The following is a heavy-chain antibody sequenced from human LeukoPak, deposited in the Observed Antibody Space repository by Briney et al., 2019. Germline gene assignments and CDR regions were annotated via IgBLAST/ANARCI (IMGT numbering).Heavy chain of an antibody. CDR3: ARSRAKYGGNSHLDY. Sequence: SEARSLSCGVYGGSVSGFYWSWIRQPPGKVLEWIGEINHSGRTNYDPSLKSRVTISVDTSKKQFSLKLTSVPAADTAVYYCARSRAKYGGNSHLDYWGQGTLVTVSS. CDR2: INHSGRT. CDR1: GGSVSGFY. V-gene: IGHV4-34*01. D-gene: IGHD4-23*01. J-gene: IGHJ4*02.